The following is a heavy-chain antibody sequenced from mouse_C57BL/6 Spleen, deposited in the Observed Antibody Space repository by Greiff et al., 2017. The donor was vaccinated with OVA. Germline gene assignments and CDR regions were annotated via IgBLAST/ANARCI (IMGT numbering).Heavy chain of an antibody. CDR2: INPSNGGT. CDR3: ARGGMFHGGYFDY. D-gene: IGHD2-10*02. Sequence: QVQLKQPGTELVKPGASVKLSCKASGYTFTSYWMHWVKQRPGQGLEWIGNINPSNGGTNYNEKFKSKATLTVDKSSSTAYMQLSSLTSEDSAVYYCARGGMFHGGYFDYWGQGTTLTVSS. CDR1: GYTFTSYW. V-gene: IGHV1-53*01. J-gene: IGHJ2*01.